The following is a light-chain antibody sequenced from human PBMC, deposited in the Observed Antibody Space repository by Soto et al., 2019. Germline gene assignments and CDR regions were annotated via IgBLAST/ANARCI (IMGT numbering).Light chain of an antibody. J-gene: IGLJ1*01. CDR2: DVS. CDR3: SSYTSSSTYV. V-gene: IGLV2-14*03. Sequence: QSVLTQPASVSGSPGQSITISFTGTSSDVGGYNYVSWYQQHPGKAPKLMIYDVSNRPSGVSNRFSGSMSGNTASLTISGLQAEDEADYYCSSYTSSSTYVFGTGTKGTVL. CDR1: SSDVGGYNY.